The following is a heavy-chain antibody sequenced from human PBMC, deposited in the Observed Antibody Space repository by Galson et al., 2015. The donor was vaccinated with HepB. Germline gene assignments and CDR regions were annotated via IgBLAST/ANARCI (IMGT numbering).Heavy chain of an antibody. CDR3: ARSPSQQLGRDYYYYYGMDV. J-gene: IGHJ6*02. V-gene: IGHV3-7*03. CDR1: GFTFSSYW. Sequence: SLRLSCAASGFTFSSYWMSWVRQAPGKGLEWVANIKQDGSEKYYVDSVKGRFTISRDNAKNSLYLQVNSLRAEDTAVYYCARSPSQQLGRDYYYYYGMDVWGQGTTVTVSS. D-gene: IGHD6-13*01. CDR2: IKQDGSEK.